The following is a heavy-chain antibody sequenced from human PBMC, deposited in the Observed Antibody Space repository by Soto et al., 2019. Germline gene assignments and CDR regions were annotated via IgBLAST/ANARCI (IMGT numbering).Heavy chain of an antibody. CDR2: INHRGNS. Sequence: SETLSLTCDVSGYSISSGFYWAWVRQPPGKGMEWIGSINHRGNSYYNPSLKSRVTISVDTSKNQGSLKVSSVTAADTAVYYCVRSVDDYGSYIDYWGPGPLVTLS. V-gene: IGHV4-38-2*01. CDR1: GYSISSGFY. CDR3: VRSVDDYGSYIDY. J-gene: IGHJ4*02. D-gene: IGHD4-17*01.